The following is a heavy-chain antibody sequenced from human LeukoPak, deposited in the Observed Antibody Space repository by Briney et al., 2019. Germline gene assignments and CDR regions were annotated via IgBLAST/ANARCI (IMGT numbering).Heavy chain of an antibody. CDR2: ISGSGGST. Sequence: GGSLRLSCAASGFSFSHYALHWVRQAPGKGLEWVSAISGSGGSTYYADSVKGRFTISRDNSKNTLYLQMNSLRAEDTAVYYCAKDSHYDFWSGYAYYYGMDVWGQGTTVTVSS. CDR3: AKDSHYDFWSGYAYYYGMDV. D-gene: IGHD3-3*01. CDR1: GFSFSHYA. V-gene: IGHV3-23*01. J-gene: IGHJ6*02.